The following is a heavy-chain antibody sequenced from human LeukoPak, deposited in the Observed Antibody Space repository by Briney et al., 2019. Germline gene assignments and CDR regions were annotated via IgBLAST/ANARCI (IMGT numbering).Heavy chain of an antibody. CDR2: ISGSGGST. Sequence: QPGGSLRLSCAGSGFTFSSYAMSWVRQAPGKGLEWVSAISGSGGSTYYADSVKGRFTISRDNSKNTLYLQMNSLRAEDTAVYYCAKIFAVVVVAATSDYWGQGTLVTVSS. CDR3: AKIFAVVVVAATSDY. CDR1: GFTFSSYA. V-gene: IGHV3-23*01. J-gene: IGHJ4*02. D-gene: IGHD2-15*01.